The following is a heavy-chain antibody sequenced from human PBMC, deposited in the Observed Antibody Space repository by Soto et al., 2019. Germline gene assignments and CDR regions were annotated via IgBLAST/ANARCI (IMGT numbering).Heavy chain of an antibody. CDR1: GYTLTELS. D-gene: IGHD5-12*01. V-gene: IGHV1-24*01. Sequence: ASVKVSCKVSGYTLTELSMHWVRQAPGKGLEWMGGCDPEDGETIYAQKFQGRVTMTEDTSTDTAYMELSSLRSEDTAVYYCATLYSGYDEFDYWGQGTLVTVSS. CDR2: CDPEDGET. J-gene: IGHJ4*02. CDR3: ATLYSGYDEFDY.